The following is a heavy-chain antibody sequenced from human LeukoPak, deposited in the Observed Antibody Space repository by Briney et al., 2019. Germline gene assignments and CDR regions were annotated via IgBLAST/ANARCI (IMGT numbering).Heavy chain of an antibody. J-gene: IGHJ6*02. CDR1: GGSFSGYY. D-gene: IGHD5-18*01. V-gene: IGHV4-34*01. CDR2: INHSGST. Sequence: SETLSLTCAVCGGSFSGYYWSWIRQPPGKGLEWIGEINHSGSTNYNPSLKSRVTISVDTSKNQFSLKLSSVTAADTAVYYCARGRGYSYGPPYYYYYGMDVWGQGTTVTVSS. CDR3: ARGRGYSYGPPYYYYYGMDV.